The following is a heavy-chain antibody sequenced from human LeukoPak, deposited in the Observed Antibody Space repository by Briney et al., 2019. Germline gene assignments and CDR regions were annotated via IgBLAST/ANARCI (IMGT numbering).Heavy chain of an antibody. J-gene: IGHJ4*02. CDR3: AKHDVRDLAVANADY. CDR1: GFTSSSQE. D-gene: IGHD6-19*01. Sequence: GGSLRLSCIASGFTSSSQELTWVRQAPGKGLEWVSTITPGSTYTKYADSVAGRFTISRDDSTNTLYLQMNSLRAEDTAVYFCAKHDVRDLAVANADYWGQGTLVTVSS. CDR2: ITPGSTYT. V-gene: IGHV3-23*01.